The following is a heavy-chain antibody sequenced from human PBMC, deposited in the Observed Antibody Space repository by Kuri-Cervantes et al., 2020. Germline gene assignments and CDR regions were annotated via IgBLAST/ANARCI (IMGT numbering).Heavy chain of an antibody. Sequence: GGSLRPSCAPFGFTSSSYSMNGARKAPGKGLEWVSSISISSSYIYYADSVKGRFTISRDNAKTSLYLQMNSLRSEDTALYYCVKGTFDYGDSYTDYYFDYWGQGTLVTVSS. CDR1: GFTSSSYS. CDR3: VKGTFDYGDSYTDYYFDY. D-gene: IGHD4-17*01. CDR2: ISISSSYI. V-gene: IGHV3-21*04. J-gene: IGHJ4*02.